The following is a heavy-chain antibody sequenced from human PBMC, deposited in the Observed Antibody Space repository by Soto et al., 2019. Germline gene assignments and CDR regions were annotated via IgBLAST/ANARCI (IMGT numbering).Heavy chain of an antibody. Sequence: QLQLQESGPGLVKPSETLSLTCTVSGGSISRSSYYWGWIRQPPGKGLEWIGSIYYSGSTYYIPSLKSRVTISVDTSKNQFSLRLSSVTAADTAVYSCARQARLSTVTPHAFDVWGQGTMVTVSS. J-gene: IGHJ3*01. D-gene: IGHD4-17*01. V-gene: IGHV4-39*01. CDR3: ARQARLSTVTPHAFDV. CDR1: GGSISRSSYY. CDR2: IYYSGST.